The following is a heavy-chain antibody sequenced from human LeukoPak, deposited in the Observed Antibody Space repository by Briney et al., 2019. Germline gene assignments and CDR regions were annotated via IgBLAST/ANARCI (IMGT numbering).Heavy chain of an antibody. CDR1: GFTFSTYS. CDR3: ARDWGGSYPFDY. D-gene: IGHD1-26*01. V-gene: IGHV3-21*01. CDR2: ISSSSSYI. J-gene: IGHJ4*02. Sequence: PGGSLRLSCAASGFTFSTYSMNWVRQAPEKGLEWVSSISSSSSYIYYADSVKGRFTISRDNAKNLLYLQMNSLSAEDTAVYYCARDWGGSYPFDYWGQGTLVTVSS.